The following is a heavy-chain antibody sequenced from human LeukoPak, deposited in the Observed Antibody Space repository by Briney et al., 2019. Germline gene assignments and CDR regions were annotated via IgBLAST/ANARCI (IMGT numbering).Heavy chain of an antibody. V-gene: IGHV4-59*08. J-gene: IGHJ6*02. Sequence: PSETLSLTCTVSGGXISSYDWSWIRQPPGKGLEWIGYIDYSGSTKYDPSLKSRVTISVDTSKNQFSLKLSSVTAADTAVYYCARLTTTSSYYGMDVWGQGTTVTVSS. CDR3: ARLTTTSSYYGMDV. CDR1: GGXISSYD. D-gene: IGHD4-17*01. CDR2: IDYSGST.